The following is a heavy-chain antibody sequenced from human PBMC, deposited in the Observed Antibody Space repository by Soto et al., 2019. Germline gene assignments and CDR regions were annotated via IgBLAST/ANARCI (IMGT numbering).Heavy chain of an antibody. CDR2: IDYSGST. Sequence: QVQLQESGPGLVKPSETLSLTCTVSGGSVSSGSYYWSLIRQPPGKGLEWIWYIDYSGSTNYNPSLTSRVTTSVDTSKNQFSLKLSSVTAADTAVYYCARGIEGWYQGRSYYGMDVWGQGTTVTVSS. CDR3: ARGIEGWYQGRSYYGMDV. V-gene: IGHV4-61*01. D-gene: IGHD6-19*01. CDR1: GGSVSSGSYY. J-gene: IGHJ6*02.